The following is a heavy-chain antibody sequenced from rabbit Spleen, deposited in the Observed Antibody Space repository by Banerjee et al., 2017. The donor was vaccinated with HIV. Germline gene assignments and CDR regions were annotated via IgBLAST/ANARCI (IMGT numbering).Heavy chain of an antibody. D-gene: IGHD7-1*01. CDR1: GVSFSDKDV. V-gene: IGHV1S45*01. CDR3: ARDTGTSFSSYGMDL. Sequence: EQLEESGGGLVKPEGSLTLTCKASGVSFSDKDVMCWGRQAPGKGLEWIACINIVTGKDVYSTWAKGRFIMSRTSSTTVTLQMTSLTAAATATYFCARDTGTSFSSYGMDLWGPGTLVTVS. CDR2: INIVTGKD. J-gene: IGHJ6*01.